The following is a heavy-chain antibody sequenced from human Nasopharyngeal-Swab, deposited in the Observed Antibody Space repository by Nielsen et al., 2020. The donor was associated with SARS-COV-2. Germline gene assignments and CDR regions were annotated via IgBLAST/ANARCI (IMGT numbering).Heavy chain of an antibody. V-gene: IGHV1-3*01. Sequence: ASVKVSCKASGYTFTSYAMHWVRQAPGQRLEWMGWINAGNGNTKYSQKFQGRVTITRDTSASTAYMELSSLRSEDTAVYYCARESMVRGLVVGFDPWGQGTLVTVSS. CDR1: GYTFTSYA. D-gene: IGHD3-10*01. J-gene: IGHJ5*02. CDR2: INAGNGNT. CDR3: ARESMVRGLVVGFDP.